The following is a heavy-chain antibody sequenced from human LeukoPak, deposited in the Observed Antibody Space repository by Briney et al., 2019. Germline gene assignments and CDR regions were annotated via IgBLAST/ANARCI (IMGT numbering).Heavy chain of an antibody. D-gene: IGHD3-22*01. J-gene: IGHJ3*02. CDR2: IYTSGST. Sequence: MPSETLSLTCTVSGGSVTDYYWSWIRQPAGKGLEWIGRIYTSGSTNYNPSLKSRVTMSVDTSKNQFSLKLSSVTAADTAVYYCARDLHDSSGEHHAFDIWGQGTMVTVSS. CDR1: GGSVTDYY. V-gene: IGHV4-4*07. CDR3: ARDLHDSSGEHHAFDI.